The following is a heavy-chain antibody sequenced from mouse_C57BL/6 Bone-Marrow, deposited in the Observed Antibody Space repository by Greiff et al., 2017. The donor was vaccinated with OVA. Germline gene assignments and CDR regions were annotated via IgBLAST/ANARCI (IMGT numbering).Heavy chain of an antibody. CDR3: AREIFARITTVVAKDY. Sequence: VQLQQSGPELVKPGASVKISCKASGYTFTDYYINWVKQRPGQGLEWIGWIFPGSGSTYYNEKFKGKATLTVDKSSSTAYMLLSSLTSEDSAVYFCAREIFARITTVVAKDYWGQGTTLTVSS. CDR2: IFPGSGST. J-gene: IGHJ2*01. D-gene: IGHD1-1*01. V-gene: IGHV1-75*01. CDR1: GYTFTDYY.